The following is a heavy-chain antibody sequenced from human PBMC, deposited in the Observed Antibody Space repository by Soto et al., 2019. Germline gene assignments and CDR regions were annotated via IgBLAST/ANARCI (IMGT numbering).Heavy chain of an antibody. V-gene: IGHV3-33*01. D-gene: IGHD2-15*01. Sequence: QVQLVESGGGVVQPGRSLRLSCAASGFTFSSYGMHWVRQAPGKGLEWVAVIWYDGRNKYYADSVKGRFTIAGDNSKNTLYLQMNSLRAEDTAVYYCASEYCSGGSCYYYGMDVWGQGTTVTVSS. CDR3: ASEYCSGGSCYYYGMDV. J-gene: IGHJ6*02. CDR2: IWYDGRNK. CDR1: GFTFSSYG.